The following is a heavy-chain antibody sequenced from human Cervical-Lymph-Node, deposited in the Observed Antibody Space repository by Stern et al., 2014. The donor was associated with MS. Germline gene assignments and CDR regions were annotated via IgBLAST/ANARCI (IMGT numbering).Heavy chain of an antibody. V-gene: IGHV3-48*02. CDR2: ISSSSSTI. CDR1: VFTFSSYS. Sequence: EVQLVESGGGLVQPGGSLRLSCAASVFTFSSYSMNWVRQAPGKGLEWVSYISSSSSTIYYADSVKGRFTISRDNAKNSLYLQMNSLRDEDTAVYYCARERAYDFWSGAFYYYYYGMDVWGQGTTVTVSS. D-gene: IGHD3-3*01. J-gene: IGHJ6*02. CDR3: ARERAYDFWSGAFYYYYYGMDV.